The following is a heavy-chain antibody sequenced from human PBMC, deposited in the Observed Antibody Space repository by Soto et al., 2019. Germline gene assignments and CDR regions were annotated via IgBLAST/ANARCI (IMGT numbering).Heavy chain of an antibody. D-gene: IGHD5-12*01. CDR2: ISGSGGST. CDR1: GLTLTTYA. CDR3: AKESGYSFDF. Sequence: GGSLRLSCEASGLTLTTYAMSWVRQSPGKGLDWVSGISGSGGSTYYADSVKGRFTISRDNSKNTLYLQMNTLRPEDTAGYYSAKESGYSFDFWGLGTLVTVSA. V-gene: IGHV3-23*01. J-gene: IGHJ4*02.